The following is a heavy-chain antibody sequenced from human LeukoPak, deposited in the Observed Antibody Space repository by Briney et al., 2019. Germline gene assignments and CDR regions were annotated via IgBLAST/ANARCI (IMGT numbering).Heavy chain of an antibody. D-gene: IGHD1-26*01. CDR2: IKQDGSDK. CDR1: GFTFGSYW. CDR3: AKDLRGGGSRPY. J-gene: IGHJ4*02. Sequence: PGGSLRLSCAASGFTFGSYWMSWVRQAPGTGLEWVANIKQDGSDKYYVDSVKGRFTISRDNSKNTLYLQMNSLRAEDTAVYYCAKDLRGGGSRPYWGQGTLVTVSS. V-gene: IGHV3-7*01.